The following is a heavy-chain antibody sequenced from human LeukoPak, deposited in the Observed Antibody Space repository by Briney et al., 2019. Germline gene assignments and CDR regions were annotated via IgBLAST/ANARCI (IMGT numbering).Heavy chain of an antibody. D-gene: IGHD3-10*01. CDR2: MNPNSGNT. CDR1: GYTFTSYD. CDR3: AREFGDSYYEGDWFDP. J-gene: IGHJ5*02. V-gene: IGHV1-8*01. Sequence: ASVKASCKASGYTFTSYDINWVRQATGQGLEWMGWMNPNSGNTGYAQKFQGRVTMTRNTSISTAYMELSSLRSEDTAVYYCAREFGDSYYEGDWFDPWGQGTLVTASS.